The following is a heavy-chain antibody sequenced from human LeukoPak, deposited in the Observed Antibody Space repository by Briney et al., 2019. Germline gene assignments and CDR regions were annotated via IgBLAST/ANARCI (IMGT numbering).Heavy chain of an antibody. J-gene: IGHJ4*02. Sequence: SLRLSCAASGFTFDDYAMHWVRQAPGKGLEWVSGISWNSGSIGYADSVKGRFTISRDNAKNSLYLQMNSLRAGDTALYYCAKGGYYDSSGPTAYFDYWGQGTLVTVSS. CDR1: GFTFDDYA. V-gene: IGHV3-9*01. CDR3: AKGGYYDSSGPTAYFDY. CDR2: ISWNSGSI. D-gene: IGHD3-22*01.